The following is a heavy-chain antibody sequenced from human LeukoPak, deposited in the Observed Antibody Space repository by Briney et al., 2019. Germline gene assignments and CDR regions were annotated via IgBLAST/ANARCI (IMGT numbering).Heavy chain of an antibody. CDR2: IKEDGSEK. J-gene: IGHJ4*02. D-gene: IGHD1-26*01. V-gene: IGHV3-7*01. CDR1: GFTFSRYW. CDR3: AIAAGWEQAY. Sequence: GGSLRLSCAASGFTFSRYWMTWVRQAPGKGLGWVANIKEDGSEKNYVDSAMGRFTISRDIAKNSLYLQMNSLRAEDTAVYYCAIAAGWEQAYWGQGTLVTVSS.